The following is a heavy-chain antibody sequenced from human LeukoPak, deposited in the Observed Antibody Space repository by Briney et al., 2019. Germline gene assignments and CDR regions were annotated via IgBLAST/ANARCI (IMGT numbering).Heavy chain of an antibody. Sequence: ASVKVSCKASGYTFTNHYMHWVRQARGQGLEWMGWINPHSGNTNYAQKFQGRVIMTRDTSISTAYMELSSLRSDDTAMYYCASGLSSLFSFGAALDYYMDVWGKGTPVTVSS. D-gene: IGHD5-18*01. CDR2: INPHSGNT. CDR3: ASGLSSLFSFGAALDYYMDV. V-gene: IGHV1-2*02. CDR1: GYTFTNHY. J-gene: IGHJ6*03.